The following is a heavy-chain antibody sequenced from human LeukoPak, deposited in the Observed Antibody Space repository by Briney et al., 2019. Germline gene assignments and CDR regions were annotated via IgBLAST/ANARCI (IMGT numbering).Heavy chain of an antibody. CDR1: GFSLSSHS. V-gene: IGHV3-21*01. D-gene: IGHD6-19*01. J-gene: IGHJ1*01. CDR3: ARAVAAYSIQH. Sequence: GGSLRLSCEASGFSLSSHSMNWVRQTPGKGLEWVSSISSGSTYINYADSVRGRFTISRDNAKNSVYLQLNSLRVEDTAVYYCARAVAAYSIQHWGQGTLVTVSS. CDR2: ISSGSTYI.